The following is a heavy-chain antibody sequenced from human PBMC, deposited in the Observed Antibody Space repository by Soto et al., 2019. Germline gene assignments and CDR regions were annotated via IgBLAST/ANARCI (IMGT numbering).Heavy chain of an antibody. CDR3: ARDPNYYDSSGYPSYFDY. CDR2: ISSSGSTI. V-gene: IGHV3-11*01. CDR1: GFTFSDYD. Sequence: GGALRVSCSASGFTFSDYDMSGIRQAPGKGLEWVSYISSSGSTIYYADSVKGRFTISRDNAKNSLYLQMNSLRAEDTAVYYCARDPNYYDSSGYPSYFDYWGQGTLVTVTS. D-gene: IGHD3-22*01. J-gene: IGHJ4*02.